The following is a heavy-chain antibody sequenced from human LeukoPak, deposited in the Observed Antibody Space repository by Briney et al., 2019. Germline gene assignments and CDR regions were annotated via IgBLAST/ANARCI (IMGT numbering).Heavy chain of an antibody. CDR2: ISGSGGST. D-gene: IGHD3-9*01. V-gene: IGHV3-23*01. CDR3: AAERYFDWLLYGPSDY. Sequence: TGGSLRLSCTASGFTFGDYAMSWVRQAPGKGLEWVSAISGSGGSTYYADSVKGRFTISRDNSKNTLYLQMNSLRAEDTAVYYCAAERYFDWLLYGPSDYWGQGTLVTVSS. J-gene: IGHJ4*02. CDR1: GFTFGDYA.